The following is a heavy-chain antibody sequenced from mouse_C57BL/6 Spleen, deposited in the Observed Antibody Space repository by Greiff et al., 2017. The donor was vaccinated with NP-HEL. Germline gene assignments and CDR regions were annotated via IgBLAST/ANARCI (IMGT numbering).Heavy chain of an antibody. Sequence: QVQLQQPGAELVRPGSSVKLSCKASGYTFTSYWMDWVKQRPGQGLEWIGNIYPSDSETHYNQKFKDKATLTVDKSSSTAYMQLSSLTSEDSAVYYCARWGLDYTFDYWGQGTTLTVSS. CDR1: GYTFTSYW. CDR2: IYPSDSET. V-gene: IGHV1-61*01. J-gene: IGHJ2*01. CDR3: ARWGLDYTFDY. D-gene: IGHD6-5*01.